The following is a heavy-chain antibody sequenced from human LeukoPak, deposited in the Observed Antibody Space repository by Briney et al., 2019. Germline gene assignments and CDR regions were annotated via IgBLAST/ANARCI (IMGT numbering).Heavy chain of an antibody. CDR3: ARRRVGASNYFDY. Sequence: SETLSLTCTVSGGSISSSSYYWGWIRQPPGKGLEWIGSIYYSGSTYYNPSLKSRVTISVDTSKNQFSLKLSSVTAADTAVYYCARRRVGASNYFDYWGQRTLVTVSS. CDR2: IYYSGST. CDR1: GGSISSSSYY. D-gene: IGHD1-26*01. J-gene: IGHJ4*02. V-gene: IGHV4-39*01.